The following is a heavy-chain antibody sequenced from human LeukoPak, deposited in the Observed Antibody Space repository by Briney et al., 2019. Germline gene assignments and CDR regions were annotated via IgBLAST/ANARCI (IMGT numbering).Heavy chain of an antibody. D-gene: IGHD1-26*01. CDR2: IKQDGSGR. CDR1: GFTLSSFW. CDR3: ARQLAGPTGYFYMDV. J-gene: IGHJ6*03. Sequence: GGSLRLSCAASGFTLSSFWMSWVRQAPGKGLEWVANIKQDGSGRYYVDSVKGRFTISRDNAQNSLFLQMNSLRAEDTAFYYCARQLAGPTGYFYMDVWGKGTTVTVS. V-gene: IGHV3-7*01.